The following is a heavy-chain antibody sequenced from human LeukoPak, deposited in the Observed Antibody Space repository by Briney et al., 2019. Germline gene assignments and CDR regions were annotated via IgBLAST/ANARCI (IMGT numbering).Heavy chain of an antibody. CDR3: TRDSGTYNWLDP. J-gene: IGHJ5*02. D-gene: IGHD1-26*01. Sequence: GGSLKLSCAASGFTFSGSAIHWVRQSSGKGLEWVGHIDKKDNFYATTSAASVTGRFTISRDDSKNTAYLQMNSLKTEDTALYYCTRDSGTYNWLDPWGQGTLVTVSS. CDR1: GFTFSGSA. V-gene: IGHV3-73*01. CDR2: IDKKDNFYAT.